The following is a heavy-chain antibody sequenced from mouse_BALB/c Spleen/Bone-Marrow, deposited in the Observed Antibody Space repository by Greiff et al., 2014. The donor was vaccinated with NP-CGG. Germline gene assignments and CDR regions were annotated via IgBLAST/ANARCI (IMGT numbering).Heavy chain of an antibody. D-gene: IGHD2-10*02. V-gene: IGHV1S41*01. CDR3: ARGYGNSAWFAY. Sequence: DLVKPGASVKLSCKASGYTFTSYWINWMKQRPGQGLEWIGRIAPGSGSTYYNEMFKGEATLTVDTSSSTAYIQLSSLSSEDSAVYFCARGYGNSAWFAYWGQGTLVTVSA. CDR2: IAPGSGST. CDR1: GYTFTSYW. J-gene: IGHJ3*01.